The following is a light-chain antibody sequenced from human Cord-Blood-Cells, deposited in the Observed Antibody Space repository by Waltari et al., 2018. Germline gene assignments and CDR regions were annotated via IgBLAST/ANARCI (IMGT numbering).Light chain of an antibody. CDR3: NSRDINGNHLRV. J-gene: IGLJ3*02. CDR1: SLRSYY. CDR2: GKN. Sequence: SSELTQDPAVSVALGQTVRITCQGDSLRSYYASWYQQKPGKAPELVIYGKNNRPSGIRDRFSCSSSGNTAYLTITWAEAEYEADYYCNSRDINGNHLRVFGGGTKLTVL. V-gene: IGLV3-19*01.